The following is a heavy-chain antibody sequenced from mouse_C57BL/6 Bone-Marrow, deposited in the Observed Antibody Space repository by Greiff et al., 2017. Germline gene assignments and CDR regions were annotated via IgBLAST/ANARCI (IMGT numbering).Heavy chain of an antibody. CDR1: GFTFSDYG. CDR3: ARGALSTGQYYYAMDY. V-gene: IGHV5-17*01. Sequence: EVQGVESGGGLVKPGGSLKLSCAASGFTFSDYGMHWVRQAPEKGLEWVAYISSGSSTIYYADTVKGRFTISRDNAKNTLFLQMTSLRSEDTAMYYCARGALSTGQYYYAMDYWGQGTSVTVSS. J-gene: IGHJ4*01. CDR2: ISSGSSTI. D-gene: IGHD2-1*01.